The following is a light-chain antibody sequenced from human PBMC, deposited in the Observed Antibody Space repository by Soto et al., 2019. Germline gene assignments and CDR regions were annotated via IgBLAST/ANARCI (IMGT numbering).Light chain of an antibody. CDR1: SSDVGGYNY. J-gene: IGLJ1*01. Sequence: QSVLTQPASVSGSPGQSLTISCTGTSSDVGGYNYVSWYQQHPGKAPKLMIYDVSNRPSGVSNRFSGSKSGNTASLTISGLQAEDEADYYCSSYTSRSTLDVFGTGTKVTV. CDR2: DVS. V-gene: IGLV2-14*01. CDR3: SSYTSRSTLDV.